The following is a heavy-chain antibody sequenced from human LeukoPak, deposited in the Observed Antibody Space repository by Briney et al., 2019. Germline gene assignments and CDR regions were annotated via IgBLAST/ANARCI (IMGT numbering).Heavy chain of an antibody. V-gene: IGHV4-4*07. Sequence: SETLSLTCTVSGGSISSYYWSWIRQPAGKGLEWLGRIYTSGSTNYNPSLKSRVTMSVDTSKNQFSLKLSSVTAADTAVYYCARDWGLRAAALKGYFDLWGRGTLVTVSS. D-gene: IGHD6-13*01. J-gene: IGHJ2*01. CDR1: GGSISSYY. CDR3: ARDWGLRAAALKGYFDL. CDR2: IYTSGST.